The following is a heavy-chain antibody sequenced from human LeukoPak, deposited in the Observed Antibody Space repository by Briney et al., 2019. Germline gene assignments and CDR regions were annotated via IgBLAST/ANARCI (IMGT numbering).Heavy chain of an antibody. V-gene: IGHV4-34*01. CDR1: GGSISSYY. Sequence: SETLSLTCTVSGGSISSYYWSWIRQPPGKGLEWIGEINHSGSTNYNPSLKSRVTISVDTSKNQFSLKLSSVTAADTAVYYCTTAMVTSPYYYYGMDVWGQGTTVTVSS. D-gene: IGHD5-18*01. J-gene: IGHJ6*02. CDR3: TTAMVTSPYYYYGMDV. CDR2: INHSGST.